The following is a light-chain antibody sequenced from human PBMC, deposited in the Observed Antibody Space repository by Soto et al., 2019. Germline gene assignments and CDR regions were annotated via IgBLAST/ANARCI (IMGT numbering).Light chain of an antibody. CDR2: EDS. J-gene: IGLJ2*01. CDR3: QSFDINNVV. V-gene: IGLV6-57*04. Sequence: NFMLTQPHSVSDSPGKTVTISCTRSSGSIASNYVQCYQQRPGSAPTPVIYEDSQRPSGVPDRFSGSIDSSSNSASLTISRLQTEDVADYYCQSFDINNVVFGGGTKLTVL. CDR1: SGSIASNY.